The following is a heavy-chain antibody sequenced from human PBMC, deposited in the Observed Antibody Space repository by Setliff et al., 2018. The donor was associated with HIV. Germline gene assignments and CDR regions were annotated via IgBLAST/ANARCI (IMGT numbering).Heavy chain of an antibody. Sequence: KASETLSLTCAVSGYSISDGYYWGWIRQPPGKGPEWIGSIHHSGSAHFNPSLKSRVTISVDTSKNLFSLRLSSVTAADTAVYYCARQGAVTGHSFDYWGQGALVTVSS. CDR1: GYSISDGYY. CDR3: ARQGAVTGHSFDY. D-gene: IGHD6-19*01. J-gene: IGHJ4*02. CDR2: IHHSGSA. V-gene: IGHV4-38-2*01.